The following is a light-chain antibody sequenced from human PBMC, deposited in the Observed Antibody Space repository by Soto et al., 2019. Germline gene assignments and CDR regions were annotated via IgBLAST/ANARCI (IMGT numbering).Light chain of an antibody. CDR2: GAS. Sequence: DIVLTQSPGTLSLSPGERATLSCRASQSVSSSYLAWYQQKPGQAPRLLIYGASSRATGIPDRFSGSGSGTEFTLTISSLQPDDFATYYCQQYNGSFGQGTKVDIK. CDR1: QSVSSSY. J-gene: IGKJ1*01. V-gene: IGKV3-20*01. CDR3: QQYNGS.